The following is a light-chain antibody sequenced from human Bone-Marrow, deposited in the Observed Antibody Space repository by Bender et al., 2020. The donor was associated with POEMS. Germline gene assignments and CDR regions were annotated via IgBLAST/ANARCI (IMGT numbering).Light chain of an antibody. Sequence: QSALTQPASVSGSPGQSITISCTGTSSDVGGYKYVSWYQQHPGEAPKLIIYDVSDRPSGVSNRFSGSKSGNTASLTISGLQAEDEADYHCCSYAGATVVFGGGTKLTVL. CDR2: DVS. CDR1: SSDVGGYKY. CDR3: CSYAGATVV. V-gene: IGLV2-14*03. J-gene: IGLJ3*02.